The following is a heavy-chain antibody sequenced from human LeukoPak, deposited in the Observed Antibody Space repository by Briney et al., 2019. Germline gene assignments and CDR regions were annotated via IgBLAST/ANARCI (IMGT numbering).Heavy chain of an antibody. J-gene: IGHJ4*02. CDR1: GYTFTSYG. CDR3: ARDTSRDDSSGYTN. V-gene: IGHV1-18*01. Sequence: ASVTVSCKASGYTFTSYGISWVRQAPGQGLEWMGWISAYNGNTNYPQKLQGRVTMTTDTSTSTAYMELRSLRSDDTAVYYCARDTSRDDSSGYTNWGQGTLVTVSS. D-gene: IGHD3-22*01. CDR2: ISAYNGNT.